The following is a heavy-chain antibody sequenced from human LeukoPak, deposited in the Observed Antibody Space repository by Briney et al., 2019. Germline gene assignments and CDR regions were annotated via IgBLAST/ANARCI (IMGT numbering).Heavy chain of an antibody. CDR1: GGSFSGYY. Sequence: SETLSLTCAVYGGSFSGYYWSWIRQPPGKGLEWIGEINHSGSTNHNPSLKSRVTISVDTSKNQFSLKLSSVTAADTAVYYCARGGATYYYDSSGYYLGSWGQGTLVTVSS. J-gene: IGHJ4*02. CDR3: ARGGATYYYDSSGYYLGS. CDR2: INHSGST. V-gene: IGHV4-34*01. D-gene: IGHD3-22*01.